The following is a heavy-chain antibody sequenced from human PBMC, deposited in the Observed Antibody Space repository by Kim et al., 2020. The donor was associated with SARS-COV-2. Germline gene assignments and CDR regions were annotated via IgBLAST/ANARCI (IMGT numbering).Heavy chain of an antibody. J-gene: IGHJ4*02. V-gene: IGHV4-31*03. CDR3: ARDLASGIVDY. CDR2: ISNSGRT. Sequence: SETLSLTCSVSGDSISSAGHYWSWVRQQPGKGLEWIGYISNSGRTAYSPSLKSRVTISLATSENQFSLKLKSVTAAATAVYYCARDLASGIVDYWGQGTLVIVSS. D-gene: IGHD3-10*01. CDR1: GDSISSAGHY.